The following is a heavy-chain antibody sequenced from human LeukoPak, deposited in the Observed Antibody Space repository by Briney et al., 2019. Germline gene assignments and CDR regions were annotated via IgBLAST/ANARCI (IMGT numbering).Heavy chain of an antibody. Sequence: SETLSLTCTVSGGSISSYYWSWIRQPPGKGLERIGYIYYSGSTNYNPSLKSRVTISVDTSKNQFSLKLSSVTAADTAVYYCAREYGSGYFQHWGQGTLVTVSS. CDR1: GGSISSYY. J-gene: IGHJ1*01. V-gene: IGHV4-59*01. CDR3: AREYGSGYFQH. CDR2: IYYSGST. D-gene: IGHD5-24*01.